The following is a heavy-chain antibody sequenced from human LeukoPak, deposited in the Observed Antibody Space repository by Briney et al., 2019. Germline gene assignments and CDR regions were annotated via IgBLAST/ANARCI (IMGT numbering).Heavy chain of an antibody. Sequence: GRSLRLSCAASGFTFDDYAMYWVRQAPGKGLEWVSGISWNSGSIGYADSVKGRFTISRDNAKDSLYLQMNSLRAEDTALYYCAKANHYGDYLDYWGQGTLVSVSS. D-gene: IGHD4-17*01. J-gene: IGHJ4*02. CDR1: GFTFDDYA. CDR2: ISWNSGSI. CDR3: AKANHYGDYLDY. V-gene: IGHV3-9*01.